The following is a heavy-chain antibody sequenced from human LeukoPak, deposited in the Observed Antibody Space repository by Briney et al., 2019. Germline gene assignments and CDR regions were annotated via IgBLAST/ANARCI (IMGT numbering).Heavy chain of an antibody. V-gene: IGHV3-66*01. J-gene: IGHJ4*02. Sequence: GGSLRLSCAASGFTVSSNYMSWVRQAPGKRLEWVSVVYSGGSTHYADSVKGRFTISRDNSKNTLYLHMNSLRAEDTAVYYCATADSGSYYSGFDYWGQGTLVTVSS. D-gene: IGHD1-26*01. CDR3: ATADSGSYYSGFDY. CDR1: GFTVSSNY. CDR2: VYSGGST.